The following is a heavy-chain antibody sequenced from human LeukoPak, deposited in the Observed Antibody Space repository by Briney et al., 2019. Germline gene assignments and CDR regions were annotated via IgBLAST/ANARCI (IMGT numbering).Heavy chain of an antibody. J-gene: IGHJ3*02. V-gene: IGHV5-51*01. Sequence: PGESLKISCKASGYNFTTYWIGWVRQMPGKGLEWMGIIYPGDSDTRYSPSFQGQVTISADKSISTAYLQWSSLKASDTAMYYCARLSIAASTPRAFDIWGQGTMVTVSS. CDR2: IYPGDSDT. CDR1: GYNFTTYW. CDR3: ARLSIAASTPRAFDI. D-gene: IGHD6-6*01.